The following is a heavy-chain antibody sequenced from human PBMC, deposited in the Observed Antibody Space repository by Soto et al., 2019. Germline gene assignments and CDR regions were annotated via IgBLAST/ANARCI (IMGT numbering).Heavy chain of an antibody. CDR1: GFTFSSYS. D-gene: IGHD4-17*01. CDR3: ASTVTTVESAFDI. Sequence: EVQLVESGGGLVKPGGSLRLSCAASGFTFSSYSMNWVRQAPGKGLEWVSSISSSSSYIYYADSVKGRFTISRDNAKNSLYLQMNSLRAEDTAVYYCASTVTTVESAFDIWGQGTMVTVSS. CDR2: ISSSSSYI. V-gene: IGHV3-21*01. J-gene: IGHJ3*02.